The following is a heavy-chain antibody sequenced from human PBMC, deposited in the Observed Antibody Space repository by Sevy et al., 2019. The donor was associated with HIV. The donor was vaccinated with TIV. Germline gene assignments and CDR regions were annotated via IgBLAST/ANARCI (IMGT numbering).Heavy chain of an antibody. J-gene: IGHJ4*02. CDR2: IKEDGSGK. CDR1: GFTITNSW. Sequence: GGSLRLSCAASGFTITNSWMGWVRQAPGRGREWVATIKEDGSGKDFVDSGKGRLVVSRDNAKNSVFLQMNSLRDEDTAVYYCVKGTGAYWGQGVMVTVSS. CDR3: VKGTGAY. D-gene: IGHD3-10*01. V-gene: IGHV3-7*01.